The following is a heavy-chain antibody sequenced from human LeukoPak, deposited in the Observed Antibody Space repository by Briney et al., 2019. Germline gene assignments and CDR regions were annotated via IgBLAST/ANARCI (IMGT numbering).Heavy chain of an antibody. J-gene: IGHJ4*02. CDR3: QSRYLEWLLDY. D-gene: IGHD3-3*01. CDR1: GGSISSSSYY. V-gene: IGHV4-39*01. CDR2: IYYSGNI. Sequence: PSETLSLTCTVSGGSISSSSYYWGWIRQPPGKGLEWIGSIYYSGNIYYNPSLKSRVTIFVDTSKNQFSLKLSSVTAADTAVYYCQSRYLEWLLDYWGQETLVTVSS.